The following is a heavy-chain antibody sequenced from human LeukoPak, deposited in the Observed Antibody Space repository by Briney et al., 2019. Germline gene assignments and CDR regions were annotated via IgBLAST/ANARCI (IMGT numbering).Heavy chain of an antibody. CDR1: GFTFSSYS. D-gene: IGHD1-1*01. CDR3: AKDTTGTAMGGRLVEYYFDY. J-gene: IGHJ4*02. V-gene: IGHV3-23*01. CDR2: IRGSGGST. Sequence: PGGSLRLAWAASGFTFSSYSMSWVRQAPRKGLEWVVAIRGSGGSTYYAESVKGRFTISRDNSKNTLYLQMNSLRAEDTAVYYCAKDTTGTAMGGRLVEYYFDYWGQGTLVTVSS.